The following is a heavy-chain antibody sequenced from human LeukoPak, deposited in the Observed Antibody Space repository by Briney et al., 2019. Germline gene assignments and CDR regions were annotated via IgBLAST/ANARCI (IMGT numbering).Heavy chain of an antibody. J-gene: IGHJ4*02. CDR1: GGSISSYY. Sequence: PSETLSLTCTVSGGSISSYYWSWIRQPPGKGLEWIGSIYYSGSTYYNPSLKSRVTISVDTSKNQFSLKLSSVTAADTAVYYCARLGWELLNYFDYWGQGTLVTVSS. V-gene: IGHV4-59*05. CDR2: IYYSGST. CDR3: ARLGWELLNYFDY. D-gene: IGHD1-26*01.